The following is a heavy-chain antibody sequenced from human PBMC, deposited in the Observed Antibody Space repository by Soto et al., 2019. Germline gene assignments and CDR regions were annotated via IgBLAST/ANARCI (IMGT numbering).Heavy chain of an antibody. V-gene: IGHV4-34*01. J-gene: IGHJ5*02. D-gene: IGHD3-3*01. Sequence: PSETLSLTCDISGEYFSANYWSWIRQTPGKGLEWLGEINHAGTTDYNPSVEDRIIISADASKNQFSLKLTSLTAMDTAVYYCATGGLFSSWGQGTQVTVSS. CDR3: ATGGLFSS. CDR1: GEYFSANY. CDR2: INHAGTT.